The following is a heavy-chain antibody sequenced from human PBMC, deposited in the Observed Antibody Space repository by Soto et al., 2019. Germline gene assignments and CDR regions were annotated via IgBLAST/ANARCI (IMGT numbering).Heavy chain of an antibody. D-gene: IGHD6-6*01. J-gene: IGHJ6*02. CDR2: IYYSGST. V-gene: IGHV4-31*03. CDR3: ARDWQNHRSYYGMDV. CDR1: GGSIYSGGYY. Sequence: KASETLSLTCTVSGGSIYSGGYYWSWIRQHPGKGLEWIGYIYYSGSTFYNPTLKSRVTISLDTSKNQFSLKLSSVTAADTAVYYCARDWQNHRSYYGMDVWGQGTTVTVSS.